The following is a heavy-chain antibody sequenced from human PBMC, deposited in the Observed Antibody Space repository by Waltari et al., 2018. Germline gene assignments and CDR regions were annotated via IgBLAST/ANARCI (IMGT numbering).Heavy chain of an antibody. CDR2: IYTSGRT. D-gene: IGHD3-16*01. J-gene: IGHJ4*02. Sequence: YWKWIRQAAGKGLEWIGRIYTSGRTYYNPSLKSRVTMSVDTSKSQFSLRLISVTAADTAVYYCAREITVAPYYFDSWGQGPLVTVSS. CDR3: AREITVAPYYFDS. CDR1: Y. V-gene: IGHV4-4*07.